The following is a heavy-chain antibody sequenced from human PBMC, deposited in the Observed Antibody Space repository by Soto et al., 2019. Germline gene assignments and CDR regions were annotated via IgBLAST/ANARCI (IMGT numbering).Heavy chain of an antibody. CDR1: GFTFSSYS. Sequence: GGSLRLSCAASGFTFSSYSMNWVRQAPGKGLEWVSSISSSSSYIYYADSVKGRFTISRDNAKNSLYLQMNSLRAEDTAVYYCARDTLRYFDWLGYDYWGQGTLVTVSS. J-gene: IGHJ4*02. CDR2: ISSSSSYI. CDR3: ARDTLRYFDWLGYDY. D-gene: IGHD3-9*01. V-gene: IGHV3-21*01.